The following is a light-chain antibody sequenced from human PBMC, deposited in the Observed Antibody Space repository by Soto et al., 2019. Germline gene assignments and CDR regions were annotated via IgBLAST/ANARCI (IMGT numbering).Light chain of an antibody. V-gene: IGKV3-20*01. CDR1: QSVTSNY. J-gene: IGKJ2*01. Sequence: EIVLTQSPGTLSLSPGERATLSCRASQSVTSNYLAWYQQKPGQAPRLLMSGASKRATGLPDRFSGSGSGTDFTLTISRLEPEDGALYYCQQYDKWPYTFGQGTNLEIK. CDR3: QQYDKWPYT. CDR2: GAS.